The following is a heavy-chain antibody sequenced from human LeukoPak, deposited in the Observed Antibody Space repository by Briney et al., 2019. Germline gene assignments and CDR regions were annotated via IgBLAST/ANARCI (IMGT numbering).Heavy chain of an antibody. V-gene: IGHV4-34*01. CDR1: GGSFSGYY. Sequence: SETLSLTCAVYGGSFSGYYWSRIRQPPGKGMEWIGEINHSGSTNYNPSLNSRVTISRDTSTNHFSLKLSSVTAADTAVYFCARGRVSSSSWQSVYYYYLYMDVWGKGSTVTVSS. J-gene: IGHJ6*03. CDR2: INHSGST. D-gene: IGHD6-13*01. CDR3: ARGRVSSSSWQSVYYYYLYMDV.